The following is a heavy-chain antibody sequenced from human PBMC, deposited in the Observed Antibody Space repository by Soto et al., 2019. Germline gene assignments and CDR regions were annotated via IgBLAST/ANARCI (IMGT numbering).Heavy chain of an antibody. CDR1: GFTFSSYG. Sequence: QVQLVESGGGVVQPGRSLRLSCAASGFTFSSYGMHWVRQAPGKGLEWVAVIWYDGSNKYYAESVKGRFTISRDNSKNTRYLQMNILRAEDTAVYYCARDTGSGYYSGVAYYYYGMDVWGQGTTVTVSS. J-gene: IGHJ6*02. V-gene: IGHV3-33*01. CDR3: ARDTGSGYYSGVAYYYYGMDV. D-gene: IGHD3-22*01. CDR2: IWYDGSNK.